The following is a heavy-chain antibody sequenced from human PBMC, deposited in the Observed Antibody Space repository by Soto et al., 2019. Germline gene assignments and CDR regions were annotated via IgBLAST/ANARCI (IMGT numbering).Heavy chain of an antibody. CDR1: SGYFSSSYW. Sequence: QVQLQESGPGLVRPSGTLSLTCAVSSGYFSSSYWWSWVRQPPGKGLEWIGEIYHSGRTNYNPSLRGRVTISVDKSKKQFSLKLSSVTAADTAVYYCASNLVTAGVGWFDPWGQGTLVTVSS. CDR2: IYHSGRT. CDR3: ASNLVTAGVGWFDP. D-gene: IGHD2-21*02. J-gene: IGHJ5*02. V-gene: IGHV4-4*02.